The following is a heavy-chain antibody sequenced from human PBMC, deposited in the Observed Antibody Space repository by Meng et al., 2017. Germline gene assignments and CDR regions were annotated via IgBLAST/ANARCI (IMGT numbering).Heavy chain of an antibody. CDR3: ARSYYDILTGYYTPFDY. CDR2: IGTGGGT. V-gene: IGHV3/OR16-10*02. Sequence: EVHDVEGGGGLVQPGGSVRLSCAGSGFTFSSYAMHWVRQAPGKGLEWVSAIGTGGGTYYADSVKGRFTISRDNAKNSLYLQMNSLRAEDTAVYYCARSYYDILTGYYTPFDYWGQGTLVTVSS. CDR1: GFTFSSYA. D-gene: IGHD3-9*01. J-gene: IGHJ4*02.